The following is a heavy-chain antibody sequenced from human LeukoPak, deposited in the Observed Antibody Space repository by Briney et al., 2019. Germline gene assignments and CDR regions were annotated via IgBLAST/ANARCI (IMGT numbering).Heavy chain of an antibody. D-gene: IGHD6-13*01. CDR3: AKDQQVGAAAYYFDS. CDR1: GFTFSRYG. CDR2: IANDGKDK. J-gene: IGHJ4*02. V-gene: IGHV3-30*18. Sequence: PGGCLRLSCAASGFTFSRYGLHWVRQAPGKGLEWVAVIANDGKDKKYADSVKGRLTISRDNSKSTLYLQMNSLRGEDTAVYYCAKDQQVGAAAYYFDSWGQGTLVTVSS.